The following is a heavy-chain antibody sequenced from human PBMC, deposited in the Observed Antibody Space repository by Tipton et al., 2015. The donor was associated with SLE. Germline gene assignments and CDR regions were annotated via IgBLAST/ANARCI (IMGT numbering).Heavy chain of an antibody. V-gene: IGHV3-23*01. CDR3: TRGLVDY. Sequence: SLRLSCTASGFTFGDYAMSWVRQAPGKGLEWVSAISGSGGSTYYADSVKGRFTISRDNSKNTLYLQMNSLRAGDTAVYYCTRGLVDYWGQGTLVTVSS. D-gene: IGHD3-22*01. CDR2: ISGSGGST. CDR1: GFTFGDYA. J-gene: IGHJ4*02.